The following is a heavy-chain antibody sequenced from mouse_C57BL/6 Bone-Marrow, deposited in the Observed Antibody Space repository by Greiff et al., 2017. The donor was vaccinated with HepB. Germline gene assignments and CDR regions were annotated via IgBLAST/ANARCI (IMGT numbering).Heavy chain of an antibody. CDR3: ARGAGTVFAY. D-gene: IGHD4-1*01. Sequence: QVQLQQSGAELARPGASVKLSCKASGYTFTSYGISWVKQRTGQGLEWIGEIYPRSGNTYYNEKFKGKATLTADKSTSTAYMVLRSLTSEDSAVYFCARGAGTVFAYWGQGTLVTVSA. CDR1: GYTFTSYG. J-gene: IGHJ3*01. CDR2: IYPRSGNT. V-gene: IGHV1-81*01.